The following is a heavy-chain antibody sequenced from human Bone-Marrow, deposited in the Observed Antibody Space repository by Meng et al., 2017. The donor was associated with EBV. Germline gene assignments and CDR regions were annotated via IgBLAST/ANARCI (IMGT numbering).Heavy chain of an antibody. J-gene: IGHJ1*01. CDR2: INPSGGST. D-gene: IGHD5-24*01. Sequence: VRSGAEVKKPVDSVEFSLKASGSTLPSYYMHWVRQAPGQGLEWMGIINPSGGSTSYAQKFQGRVTMTRDTSTSTVYMELSSLRSEDTAVYYCASGVEMATIGAEYFQHWGQGTLVTVSS. CDR1: GSTLPSYY. V-gene: IGHV1-46*01. CDR3: ASGVEMATIGAEYFQH.